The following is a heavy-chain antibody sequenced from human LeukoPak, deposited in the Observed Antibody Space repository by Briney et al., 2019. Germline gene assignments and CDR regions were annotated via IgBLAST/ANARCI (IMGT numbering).Heavy chain of an antibody. D-gene: IGHD3-10*01. CDR3: ARGGLDGFIDY. J-gene: IGHJ4*02. Sequence: PSETLSLTXTVSGGSISSGSYYWSWIRQPAGKGLEWIGRIYTSGSTNYNPSLKSRVTISVDTSKNQFSLKLSSVTAADTAVYYCARGGLDGFIDYWGQGTLVTVSS. V-gene: IGHV4-61*02. CDR1: GGSISSGSYY. CDR2: IYTSGST.